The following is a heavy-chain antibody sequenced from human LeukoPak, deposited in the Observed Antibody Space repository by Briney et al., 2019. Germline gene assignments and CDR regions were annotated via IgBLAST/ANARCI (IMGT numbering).Heavy chain of an antibody. Sequence: ASVRVSCKASGYTFTSYGISWVRQAPGQGLEWMGWISAYNGNTNYAQKLQGRVTMTTDTSTSTAYMELRSLRSDDTAVYHCARVSGGSGSYANWFDPWGQGTLVTVSS. CDR3: ARVSGGSGSYANWFDP. J-gene: IGHJ5*02. CDR2: ISAYNGNT. D-gene: IGHD3-10*01. CDR1: GYTFTSYG. V-gene: IGHV1-18*01.